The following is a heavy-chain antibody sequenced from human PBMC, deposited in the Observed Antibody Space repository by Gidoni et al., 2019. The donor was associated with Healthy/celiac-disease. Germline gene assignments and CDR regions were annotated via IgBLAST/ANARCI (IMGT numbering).Heavy chain of an antibody. D-gene: IGHD3-3*01. Sequence: LEWMGGIIPIFGTANYAQKFQGRVTITADESTSTAYMELSSLRSEDTAVYYCATRPVSYPFDLDYWGQGTLVTVSS. V-gene: IGHV1-69*01. CDR2: IIPIFGTA. CDR3: ATRPVSYPFDLDY. J-gene: IGHJ4*02.